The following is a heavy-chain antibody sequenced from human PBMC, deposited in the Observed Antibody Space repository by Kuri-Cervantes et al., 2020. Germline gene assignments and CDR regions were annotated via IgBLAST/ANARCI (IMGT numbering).Heavy chain of an antibody. V-gene: IGHV1-8*01. J-gene: IGHJ6*02. D-gene: IGHD2-2*01. CDR3: ARDHRGRSTRRSGMDV. CDR2: MNPNSGNT. Sequence: ASVKVSCKASGYTFTSYDINWVRQATGQGLEWMGWMNPNSGNTGYAQKFQGRVTMTRDTSISTAYMELSRLRSDDTAVYYCARDHRGRSTRRSGMDVWGQGTTVTVSS. CDR1: GYTFTSYD.